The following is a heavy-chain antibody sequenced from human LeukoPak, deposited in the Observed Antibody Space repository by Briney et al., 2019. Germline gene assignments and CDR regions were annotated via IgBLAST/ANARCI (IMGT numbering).Heavy chain of an antibody. D-gene: IGHD6-13*01. J-gene: IGHJ4*02. CDR3: ARDLPPGAAGVTGPFES. CDR2: TYYRSKWYN. Sequence: SQTLSLTCAISGDSVSSNTAAWNWIRQSPSIGLEWMGRTYYRSKWYNDYAVSVKSRITINPDTSKNQFSLHLNSVTPEDTAVYYCARDLPPGAAGVTGPFESWGQGNLVTVSS. V-gene: IGHV6-1*01. CDR1: GDSVSSNTAA.